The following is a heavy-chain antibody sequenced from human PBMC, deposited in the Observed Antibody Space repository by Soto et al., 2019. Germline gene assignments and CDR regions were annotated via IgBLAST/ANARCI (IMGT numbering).Heavy chain of an antibody. J-gene: IGHJ4*02. CDR2: IYYSGST. Sequence: PSETLSHTCTVSGGSISSGDYYWSWIRQPPGKGLEWIGYIYYSGSTYYNPSLKSRVTISVDTSKNQFSLKLSSVTAADTAVYYCARDLRGYSYGYFDYWGQGTLVTVSS. CDR3: ARDLRGYSYGYFDY. V-gene: IGHV4-30-4*01. CDR1: GGSISSGDYY. D-gene: IGHD5-18*01.